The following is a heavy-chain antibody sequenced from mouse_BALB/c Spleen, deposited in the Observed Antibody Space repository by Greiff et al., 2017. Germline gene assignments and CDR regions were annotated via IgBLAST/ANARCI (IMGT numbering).Heavy chain of an antibody. V-gene: IGHV1-20*02. Sequence: VQLQQSGPELVKPGASVKISCKASGYSFTGYFMNWVMQSHGKSLEWIGRINPYNGDTFYNQKFKGKATLTVDKSSSTAHMELRSLASEDSAVYYCATPYDYYAMDYWGQGTSVTVSS. CDR1: GYSFTGYF. CDR2: INPYNGDT. J-gene: IGHJ4*01. CDR3: ATPYDYYAMDY. D-gene: IGHD6-5*01.